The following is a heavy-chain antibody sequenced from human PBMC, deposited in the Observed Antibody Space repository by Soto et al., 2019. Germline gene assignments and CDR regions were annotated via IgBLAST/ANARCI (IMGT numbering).Heavy chain of an antibody. CDR1: GGSISSYY. D-gene: IGHD5-18*01. Sequence: PSETLSLTCTVSGGSISSYYWSWIRQPPGKGLEWIGYIYYSGSTNYNPSLKSRVTISVDTSKNQFSLKLSSVTAADTAVYYCARDGYSYGTYYYYGMDVWGQGTTVTVSS. CDR2: IYYSGST. J-gene: IGHJ6*02. CDR3: ARDGYSYGTYYYYGMDV. V-gene: IGHV4-59*01.